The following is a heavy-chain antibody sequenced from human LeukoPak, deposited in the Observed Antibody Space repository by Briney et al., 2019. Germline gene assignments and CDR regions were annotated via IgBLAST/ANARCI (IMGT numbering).Heavy chain of an antibody. V-gene: IGHV3-23*01. CDR3: AKDRGGSQLLGLPDY. CDR1: GFTFSSYA. J-gene: IGHJ4*02. D-gene: IGHD1-26*01. CDR2: ISGSGGST. Sequence: GGSLRPSCAASGFTFSSYAMSWVRQAPGKGLEWVSAISGSGGSTYYADSVKGRFTISRDNSKNTLYLQMNSLRAEDTAVYYCAKDRGGSQLLGLPDYWAREPWSPSPQ.